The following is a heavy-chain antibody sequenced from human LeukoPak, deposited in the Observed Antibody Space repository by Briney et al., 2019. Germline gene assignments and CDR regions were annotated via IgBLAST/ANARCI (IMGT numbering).Heavy chain of an antibody. CDR1: GGSFSSYT. CDR2: IIPLFGAP. D-gene: IGHD6-13*01. Sequence: SVKVSCKASGGSFSSYTIRWVRQAPGQGLEWVGGIIPLFGAPNYAQKFQGRVTITADKSTTTAYMELSRLRSEDTAVYFCARHDSYSSSFPYNWFDPWGQGTLVTVSS. V-gene: IGHV1-69*06. CDR3: ARHDSYSSSFPYNWFDP. J-gene: IGHJ5*02.